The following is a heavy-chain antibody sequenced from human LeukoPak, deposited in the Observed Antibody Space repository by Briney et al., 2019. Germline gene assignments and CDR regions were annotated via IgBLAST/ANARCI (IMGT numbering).Heavy chain of an antibody. J-gene: IGHJ6*03. CDR2: TYYSGST. Sequence: SETLSLACTVSGGSITSSSYYWGWIRHPPGNGLEWIGSTYYSGSTYYNPSLKIRVTIYGHTSKKQFSLKRSSVTAADTAGYYCGRNMKSSSWYVGRFDYYYYMDVWAEGTRVTVS. CDR3: GRNMKSSSWYVGRFDYYYYMDV. V-gene: IGHV4-39*01. CDR1: GGSITSSSYY. D-gene: IGHD6-13*01.